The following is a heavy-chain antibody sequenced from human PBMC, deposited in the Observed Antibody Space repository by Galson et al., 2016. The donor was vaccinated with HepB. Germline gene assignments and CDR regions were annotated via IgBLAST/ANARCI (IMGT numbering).Heavy chain of an antibody. CDR2: IFWNDDK. CDR1: GFSLTTSGVG. V-gene: IGHV2-5*01. CDR3: AHKKVACDFNY. J-gene: IGHJ4*02. Sequence: PALVKPTQTLTLTCTFSGFSLTTSGVGVGWIRQPPGKALEWLGIIFWNDDKRYSTSLESRLTLTKDTSKNQVVLTMTNMDPVDTATYYCAHKKVACDFNYWGQGILVTVSS.